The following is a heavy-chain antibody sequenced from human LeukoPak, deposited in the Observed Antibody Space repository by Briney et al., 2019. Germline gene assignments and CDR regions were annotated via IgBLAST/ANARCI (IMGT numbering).Heavy chain of an antibody. J-gene: IGHJ4*02. D-gene: IGHD4-17*01. CDR1: GFTFSRFW. CDR3: AFNDYGERGANFDY. V-gene: IGHV3-7*01. Sequence: GGSLRLSCAASGFTFSRFWMAWVRQATGKGLEWVANIKQDGSEKYYVDSVKGRFTISRDNAKNSLYLQMNSLRVEDAAVYYCAFNDYGERGANFDYWGQGTLVTVSS. CDR2: IKQDGSEK.